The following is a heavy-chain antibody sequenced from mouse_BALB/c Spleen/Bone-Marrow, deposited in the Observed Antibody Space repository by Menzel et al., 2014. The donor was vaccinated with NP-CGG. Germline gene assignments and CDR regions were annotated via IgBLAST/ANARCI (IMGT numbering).Heavy chain of an antibody. CDR1: GYAFSSYW. Sequence: QVQLQQSGAELVRPGSSVKISCKASGYAFSSYWMNWVKRRPGLGLEWIGQIYPGDGDTNYNGNFKDKATLTVDRSSSTAFMQLSSLTSEDSAVYFCARWYRDPHFAMDYWGPGTSVTVSS. CDR2: IYPGDGDT. J-gene: IGHJ4*01. CDR3: ARWYRDPHFAMDY. D-gene: IGHD2-14*01. V-gene: IGHV1-80*01.